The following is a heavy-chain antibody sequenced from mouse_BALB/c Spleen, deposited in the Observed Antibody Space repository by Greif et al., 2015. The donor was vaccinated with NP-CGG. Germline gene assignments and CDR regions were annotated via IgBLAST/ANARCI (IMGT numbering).Heavy chain of an antibody. CDR2: ISDGGSYT. Sequence: EVHLVESGGGLVKPGGSLKLSCAASGFTFSDYYMHWVRQTPEKRLEWVATISDGGSYTYYPDSVKGRFTISRDNAKNNLYLQMSSLKSEDTAMYYCASLDGYWGQGTTLTVSS. J-gene: IGHJ2*01. D-gene: IGHD2-3*01. CDR1: GFTFSDYY. V-gene: IGHV5-4*02. CDR3: ASLDGY.